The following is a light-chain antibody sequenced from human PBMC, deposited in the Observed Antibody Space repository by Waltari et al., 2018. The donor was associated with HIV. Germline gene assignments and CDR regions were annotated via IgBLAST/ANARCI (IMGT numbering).Light chain of an antibody. Sequence: SYELTQQPSVSVSPGQTASITCSGDKLGDKSACWYQQKPGTSPVLVIYQDSKRPSGIPERFSGSNSGNTATLTISGTQAMDEADYYCQAWDSSTGVFGTGTKVTVL. J-gene: IGLJ1*01. CDR3: QAWDSSTGV. CDR1: KLGDKS. V-gene: IGLV3-1*01. CDR2: QDS.